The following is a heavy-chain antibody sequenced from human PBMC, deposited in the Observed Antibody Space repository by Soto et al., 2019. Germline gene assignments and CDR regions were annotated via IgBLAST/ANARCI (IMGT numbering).Heavy chain of an antibody. D-gene: IGHD5-12*01. Sequence: EVQLVESGGGLVQPGRSLRLSCAASGFTFDDYAMHWVRQAPGKGLEWVSGISGSGGSTYYADSVKGRFTISRDNSKNTLYLQMNSLRAEDTAVYYCAKEGIYSGYDPRRRSFDYWGQGTLVTVSS. CDR2: ISGSGGST. CDR3: AKEGIYSGYDPRRRSFDY. J-gene: IGHJ4*02. V-gene: IGHV3-23*04. CDR1: GFTFDDYA.